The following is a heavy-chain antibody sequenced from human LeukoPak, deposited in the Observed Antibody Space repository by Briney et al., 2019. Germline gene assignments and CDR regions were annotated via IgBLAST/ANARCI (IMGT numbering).Heavy chain of an antibody. CDR3: ARVLATVTTGGMDV. CDR1: GGSVSSGSYY. Sequence: KPSETLSLTCTVSGGSVSSGSYYWSWIPQPPRKGLEGIGYIYYSGSTNYNPSLKSRVTISVDTSKNQFSLKLSSVTAADTAVYYCARVLATVTTGGMDVWGKGTTVTVSS. D-gene: IGHD4-17*01. V-gene: IGHV4-61*01. CDR2: IYYSGST. J-gene: IGHJ6*04.